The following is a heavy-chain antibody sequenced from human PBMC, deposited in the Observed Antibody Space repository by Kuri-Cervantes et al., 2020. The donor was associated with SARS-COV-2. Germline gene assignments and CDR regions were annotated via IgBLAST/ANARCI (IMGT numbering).Heavy chain of an antibody. CDR1: GGSISSSSYY. Sequence: SETLSLTCTVSGGSISSSSYYWGWIRQPPGKGLEWIGSIYYSGSTYYNPSLKSRVTISVDTSKNQFSLKLSSVTAADTAVYYCARGGVAAGNFQHWGQGTLVTVSS. D-gene: IGHD6-13*01. CDR2: IYYSGST. J-gene: IGHJ1*01. V-gene: IGHV4-39*07. CDR3: ARGGVAAGNFQH.